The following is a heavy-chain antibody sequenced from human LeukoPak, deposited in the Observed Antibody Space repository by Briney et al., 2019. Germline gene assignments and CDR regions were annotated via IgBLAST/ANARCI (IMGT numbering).Heavy chain of an antibody. CDR2: IKEDGSEK. D-gene: IGHD1-26*01. V-gene: IGHV3-7*04. J-gene: IGHJ4*02. Sequence: GGSLRLSCGASGFTFSSYWMSWVRQVPGKGLEWVAKIKEDGSEKYYVDSVEGRFTISRDNAKNSLCLQMNSLRAEGTAVYYCARDPGQGGDFDYWGQGTLVTVSS. CDR1: GFTFSSYW. CDR3: ARDPGQGGDFDY.